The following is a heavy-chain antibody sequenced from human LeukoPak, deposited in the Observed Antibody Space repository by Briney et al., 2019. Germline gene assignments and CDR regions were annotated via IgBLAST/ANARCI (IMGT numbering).Heavy chain of an antibody. D-gene: IGHD4-17*01. J-gene: IGHJ4*02. CDR1: GFTFGDYA. Sequence: GGSLRLSCTASGFTFGDYAMSWVRQAPGKGLEWVGFIRSKAYGGTTEYAASVKGRFTISRDDSKGIAYLQMNSLKTEDTAVYYCTRGNGDAGYWGQGTLVTVSS. CDR3: TRGNGDAGY. CDR2: IRSKAYGGTT. V-gene: IGHV3-49*04.